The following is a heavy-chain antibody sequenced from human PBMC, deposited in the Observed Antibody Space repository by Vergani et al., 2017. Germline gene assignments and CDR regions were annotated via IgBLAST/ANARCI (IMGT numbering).Heavy chain of an antibody. CDR3: ARDAPDCSSTSCYKGDAFDI. CDR1: GYTFTCYY. Sequence: QVQLVQSGAEVKKPGASVKVSCKASGYTFTCYYMHWVRQAPGQGLEWMGWINPNSGGTNYAQKFQGRVTMTRDTSISTAYMELSRLRSDDTAVYYCARDAPDCSSTSCYKGDAFDIWGQGTMVTVSS. CDR2: INPNSGGT. V-gene: IGHV1-2*02. J-gene: IGHJ3*02. D-gene: IGHD2-2*02.